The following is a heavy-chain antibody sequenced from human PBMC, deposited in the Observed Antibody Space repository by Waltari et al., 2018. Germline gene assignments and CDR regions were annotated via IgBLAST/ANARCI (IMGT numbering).Heavy chain of an antibody. D-gene: IGHD3-22*01. Sequence: QLQLQESGPGLVKPSETLSLTCTVSGGSISSSSYYWGWIRQPPGKGLEWIGSIYYSGSPYYNPALKSRVTISVDTSKNQFSLKLSSVTAADTAVYYCARPLVEGYYYDSSGYYFDYWGQGTLVTVSS. CDR2: IYYSGSP. CDR3: ARPLVEGYYYDSSGYYFDY. CDR1: GGSISSSSYY. V-gene: IGHV4-39*01. J-gene: IGHJ4*02.